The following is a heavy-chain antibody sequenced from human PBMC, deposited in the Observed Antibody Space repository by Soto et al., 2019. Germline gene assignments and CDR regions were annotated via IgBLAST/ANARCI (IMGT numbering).Heavy chain of an antibody. D-gene: IGHD2-15*01. V-gene: IGHV1-18*01. CDR2: ISVYNGNT. Sequence: ASVKVSCKASGYTFTNYGISWVRQAPGQGLEWMGWISVYNGNTNYAQKLQGRVTMTTDTSTSTAYMELRNLRSDDTAVYYCARDNYCSGGSCYVLYFQHWGQGTLVTVSS. CDR3: ARDNYCSGGSCYVLYFQH. J-gene: IGHJ1*01. CDR1: GYTFTNYG.